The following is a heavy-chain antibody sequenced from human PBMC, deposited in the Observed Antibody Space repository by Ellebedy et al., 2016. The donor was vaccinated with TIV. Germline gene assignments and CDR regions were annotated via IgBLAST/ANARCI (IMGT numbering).Heavy chain of an antibody. CDR1: GFTFSSYA. D-gene: IGHD3-22*01. Sequence: GESLKISCAASGFTFSSYAMSWVRQAPGKGLEWVSTISNTGSRTYYADSVEGRFIISRDNSKKTLYLQINSLRAEDTAVYYCAKGRGGGSDSSAPRYYFDHWGLGTLVTVSS. V-gene: IGHV3-23*01. CDR3: AKGRGGGSDSSAPRYYFDH. CDR2: ISNTGSRT. J-gene: IGHJ4*02.